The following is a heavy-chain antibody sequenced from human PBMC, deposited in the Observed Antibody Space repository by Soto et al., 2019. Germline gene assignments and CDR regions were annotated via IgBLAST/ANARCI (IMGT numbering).Heavy chain of an antibody. D-gene: IGHD5-12*01. CDR1: GGSISSGGYS. CDR3: AAGGGLPRYY. J-gene: IGHJ4*02. CDR2: IYHSGST. Sequence: QLQLQESGSGLVKPSQTLSLTCAVSGGSISSGGYSWSWIRQPPGKGLEWIGYIYHSGSTSYNPSLRRRVTISVDRSKNQFSLKLSSVTAADTAVYYCAAGGGLPRYYWGQGTLVTVSS. V-gene: IGHV4-30-2*01.